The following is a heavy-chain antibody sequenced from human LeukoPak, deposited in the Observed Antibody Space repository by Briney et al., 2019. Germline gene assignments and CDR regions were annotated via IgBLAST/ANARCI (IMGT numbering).Heavy chain of an antibody. D-gene: IGHD3-9*01. CDR1: GYTFTGYY. Sequence: ASVKVSCKASGYTFTGYYMHWVRQAPGQGLEWMGWINPNSGGTNYAQKFQGRVTMTRDTSISTAYMELSRLRSDDTAVYYCARVRILTGYYSDWGYWGQGTLVTVSS. CDR3: ARVRILTGYYSDWGY. CDR2: INPNSGGT. J-gene: IGHJ4*02. V-gene: IGHV1-2*02.